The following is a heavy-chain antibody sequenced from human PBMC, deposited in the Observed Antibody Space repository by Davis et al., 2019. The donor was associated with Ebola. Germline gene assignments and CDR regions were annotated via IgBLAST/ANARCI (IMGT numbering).Heavy chain of an antibody. V-gene: IGHV2-5*02. J-gene: IGHJ4*02. CDR2: IYWDDDK. D-gene: IGHD3-22*01. CDR3: AHSLYYDSSGYYYPFDY. Sequence: SGPTLVKPTQTLTLTCPFSGFSLSTRGVGVGWIRQPPGKALEWLALIYWDDDKRYSPSLKSRLTITKDTSKNQGVLTMTNMDPVDTATYYCAHSLYYDSSGYYYPFDYWGQGALVTVSS. CDR1: GFSLSTRGVG.